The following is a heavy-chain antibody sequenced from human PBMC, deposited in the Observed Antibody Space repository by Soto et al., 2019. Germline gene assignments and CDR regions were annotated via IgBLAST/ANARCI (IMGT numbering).Heavy chain of an antibody. D-gene: IGHD6-13*01. Sequence: QVQLVQSGAEVKKPGASVKVSCKASGYTFTSYYMHWVRQAPGQGLEWMGIINPSGGSTSYAQKFQGRLTMNRYTSTSTVYMELSSLRSEDTAVYYCATIAAATPFDYWGQGTLVTVSS. CDR2: INPSGGST. CDR3: ATIAAATPFDY. V-gene: IGHV1-46*01. CDR1: GYTFTSYY. J-gene: IGHJ4*02.